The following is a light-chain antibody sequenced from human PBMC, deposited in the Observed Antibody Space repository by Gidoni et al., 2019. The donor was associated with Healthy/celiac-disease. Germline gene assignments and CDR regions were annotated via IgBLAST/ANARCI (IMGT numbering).Light chain of an antibody. CDR2: DIS. CDR3: LLSYSGAWV. Sequence: QAVVTQEPSLTVSPGGTVTLTCGSSTGPVTSSHYPYWFQLRPGQAPRTLIYDISDKHSWTPARFSGSLLGGTAALTLSGAQPEDEAEYYCLLSYSGAWVFGGGTKLTVL. J-gene: IGLJ3*02. CDR1: TGPVTSSHY. V-gene: IGLV7-46*01.